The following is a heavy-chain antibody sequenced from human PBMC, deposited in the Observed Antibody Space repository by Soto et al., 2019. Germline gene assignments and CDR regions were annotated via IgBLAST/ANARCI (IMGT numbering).Heavy chain of an antibody. CDR3: ARKGPEAWPLDF. J-gene: IGHJ4*02. CDR1: GFSLSTSGVG. Sequence: ESGPTLVNPTQTLTLTCTFSGFSLSTSGVGVGWIRQPPGKALEWLALIYWDDDKRYSPSLKSRLTITKDTSKNQVVLTMTNMGPMDTGTYYCARKGPEAWPLDFWGQGTLVTVSS. CDR2: IYWDDDK. V-gene: IGHV2-5*02.